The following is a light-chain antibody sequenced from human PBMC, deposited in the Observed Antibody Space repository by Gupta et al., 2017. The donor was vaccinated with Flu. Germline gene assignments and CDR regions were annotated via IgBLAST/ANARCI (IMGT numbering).Light chain of an antibody. J-gene: IGLJ3*02. V-gene: IGLV2-14*01. CDR3: CYYTPNTPPSIVWV. CDR2: EVS. CDR1: NSDVGDYNR. Sequence: QSALTQPASVSGSPGQSIPISCTGTNSDVGDYNRVSWYQQYPGKAPKLIIFEVSNRPSGVSNLFAGSKAANSASPTTSTLHAADEADLSCCYYTPNTPPSIVWVFGGGTKITVL.